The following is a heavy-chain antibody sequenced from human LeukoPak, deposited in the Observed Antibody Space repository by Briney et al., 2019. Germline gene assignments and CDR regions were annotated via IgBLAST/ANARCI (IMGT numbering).Heavy chain of an antibody. CDR1: GGSLSGYY. Sequence: PSETLSLTCAVSGGSLSGYYWSWIRQSPGKGLEWMGDIHHDGRTKYKSSFKSRTTIFLVSSKNEVSLRLSPVTPADTALYFCARDVVPRDYGDTLNAYDLWGQGTMVTVS. J-gene: IGHJ3*01. CDR2: IHHDGRT. D-gene: IGHD4-17*01. CDR3: ARDVVPRDYGDTLNAYDL. V-gene: IGHV4-34*01.